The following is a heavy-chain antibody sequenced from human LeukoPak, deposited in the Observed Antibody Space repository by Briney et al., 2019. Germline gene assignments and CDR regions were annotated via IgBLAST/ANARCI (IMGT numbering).Heavy chain of an antibody. Sequence: PSETLSLTCTVSGGSISSYYWSWIRQPPGKGLEWIGYIYYSGSTNYNPSLKSRVTISVDTSKNQFSLKLSSVTAADTAVYYCARVSLRAQWLVHDYWGQGTLVTVSS. V-gene: IGHV4-59*01. J-gene: IGHJ4*02. D-gene: IGHD6-19*01. CDR3: ARVSLRAQWLVHDY. CDR1: GGSISSYY. CDR2: IYYSGST.